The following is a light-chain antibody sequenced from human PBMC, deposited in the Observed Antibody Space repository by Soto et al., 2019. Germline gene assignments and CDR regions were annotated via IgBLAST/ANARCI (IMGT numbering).Light chain of an antibody. V-gene: IGKV3-20*01. Sequence: EIVLTQSPGSLSLSPGERATLSCRASQSVDSTFFAWYQNKPGQAPRHLIYGASKRATGVPDRFSGSGSGTDFTLTISRLEPEDFAVYYCQQYMSSVTFGQGTKVEI. CDR1: QSVDSTF. CDR2: GAS. CDR3: QQYMSSVT. J-gene: IGKJ1*01.